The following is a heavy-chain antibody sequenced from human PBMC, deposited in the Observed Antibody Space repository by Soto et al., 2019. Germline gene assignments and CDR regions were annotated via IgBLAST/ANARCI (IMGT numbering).Heavy chain of an antibody. CDR3: VKDLSPNIAAAGIASYYYYYYGMDV. Sequence: GGSLRLSCAASGFTFSNYAMTWVRQAPGKGLEWVSAISGSGGSTYYADSVKGRFTISRDNSKNTLYLQMSSLRAEDTAVYYCVKDLSPNIAAAGIASYYYYYYGMDVWGQGTTVTVSS. D-gene: IGHD6-13*01. CDR1: GFTFSNYA. J-gene: IGHJ6*02. CDR2: ISGSGGST. V-gene: IGHV3-23*01.